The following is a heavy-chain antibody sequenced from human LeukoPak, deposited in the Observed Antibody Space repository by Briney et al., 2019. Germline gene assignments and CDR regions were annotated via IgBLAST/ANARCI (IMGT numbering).Heavy chain of an antibody. J-gene: IGHJ4*02. Sequence: ASVRVSCKASGYTFSTYGISWVRQAPGQGLEWLGWISGHNDNANYVQEFQDRVTMTTDTSTTTAYMELRSLTSDDTAVYFCARYLGHSSGSKRGFDYWGQGTLVTVSS. V-gene: IGHV1-18*01. D-gene: IGHD6-19*01. CDR3: ARYLGHSSGSKRGFDY. CDR2: ISGHNDNA. CDR1: GYTFSTYG.